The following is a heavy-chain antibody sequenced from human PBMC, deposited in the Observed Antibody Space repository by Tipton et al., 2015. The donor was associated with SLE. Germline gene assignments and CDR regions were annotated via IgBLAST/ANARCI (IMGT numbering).Heavy chain of an antibody. CDR3: ASATGIAVAGLYYYYGMDV. V-gene: IGHV3-21*01. CDR1: GFTFSSYS. Sequence: SLRLSCAASGFTFSSYSMNWVRQAPGKGLEWVSSISSSSSYIYYADSVKGRFTISRDNAKNSLYLQMNSLRAEDTAVYYCASATGIAVAGLYYYYGMDVWGQGTTVTVSS. CDR2: ISSSSSYI. D-gene: IGHD6-19*01. J-gene: IGHJ6*02.